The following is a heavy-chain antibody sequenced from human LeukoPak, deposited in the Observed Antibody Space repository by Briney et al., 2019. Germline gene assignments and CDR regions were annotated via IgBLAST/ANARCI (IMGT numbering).Heavy chain of an antibody. CDR1: GGSISSGSDS. J-gene: IGHJ5*02. CDR2: FYARGST. D-gene: IGHD2-2*01. Sequence: SQTLSLTCTVSGGSISSGSDSWSWIRQPAGEGLEWIGRFYARGSTNYNPSLKSRVTISVDTSKNQFSLRLSSVTAADTAVYYCARWGTYASTSNWFDPWGQGTLVTVSS. CDR3: ARWGTYASTSNWFDP. V-gene: IGHV4-61*02.